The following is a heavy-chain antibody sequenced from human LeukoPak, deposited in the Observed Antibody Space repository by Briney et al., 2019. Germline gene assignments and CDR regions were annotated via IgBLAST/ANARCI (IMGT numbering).Heavy chain of an antibody. J-gene: IGHJ4*02. CDR3: AKAPRTMVRGVITLNYFDY. D-gene: IGHD3-10*01. CDR1: GFTFSSYA. Sequence: GGSLRLSCAASGFTFSSYAMSWVRQAPGKGLEWVSAISGSGGSTYYADSVKGRFTISRDNSKNTLYLQMNSLRAEDTAVYYCAKAPRTMVRGVITLNYFDYWGQGTLVTVSS. CDR2: ISGSGGST. V-gene: IGHV3-23*01.